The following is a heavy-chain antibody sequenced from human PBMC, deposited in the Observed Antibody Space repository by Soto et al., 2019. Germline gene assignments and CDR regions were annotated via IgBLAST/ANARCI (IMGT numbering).Heavy chain of an antibody. Sequence: EVQLVESGGGLVKPGGSLRLSCAASGFTFSNAWMNWVRQAPGKGLEWVGRIKSKTDGGTTDYAGPVKGRFTISRDDCKNTLKLQMNSLKTEDTAVYYCATGDFRCSGGSCYDTSFDYWGQGTLVTVSS. CDR3: ATGDFRCSGGSCYDTSFDY. CDR2: IKSKTDGGTT. V-gene: IGHV3-15*07. D-gene: IGHD2-15*01. J-gene: IGHJ4*02. CDR1: GFTFSNAW.